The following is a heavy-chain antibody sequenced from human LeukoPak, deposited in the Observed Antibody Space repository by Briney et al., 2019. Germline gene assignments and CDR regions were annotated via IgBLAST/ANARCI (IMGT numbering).Heavy chain of an antibody. J-gene: IGHJ4*02. D-gene: IGHD2-21*02. CDR2: IYHSGST. CDR3: ASSNCGGDCYSLDY. Sequence: SETLSLTCAVSGGSISSGGYSWSWIRQPPGKGLEWIGYIYHSGSTYYNPSLKSRVTISVDRPKNQFSLKLSSVTAADTAVYYCASSNCGGDCYSLDYWGQGTLVTVSS. V-gene: IGHV4-30-2*01. CDR1: GGSISSGGYS.